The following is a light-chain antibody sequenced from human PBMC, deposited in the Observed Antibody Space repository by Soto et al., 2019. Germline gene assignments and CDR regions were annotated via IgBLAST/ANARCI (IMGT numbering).Light chain of an antibody. Sequence: DIQMTQSPSSLSAAVGDRVTITCRASQGISAYLNWYQHKPGKAPTLLIYAASSLQSVVPSRLSRSGSGTDFPLTISSLQPEDFATYYGQQSDRTPIFGFGPGTRVDIK. J-gene: IGKJ3*01. CDR2: AAS. CDR3: QQSDRTPIFG. CDR1: QGISAY. V-gene: IGKV1-39*01.